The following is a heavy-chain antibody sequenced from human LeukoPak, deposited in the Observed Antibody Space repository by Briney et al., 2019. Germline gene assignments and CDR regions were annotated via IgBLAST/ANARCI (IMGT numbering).Heavy chain of an antibody. CDR3: ARDDVTEDDYVWGSYRSRFDY. J-gene: IGHJ4*02. CDR2: IYYSGST. Sequence: KPSETLSLTCTVSGGSIRIGNYYWGWIRQPPGKGLEWIGYIYYSGSTYYNPSLKSRVTISVDTSKNQFSLKLSSVTAADTAGYYCARDDVTEDDYVWGSYRSRFDYWGQGTLVTVSS. V-gene: IGHV4-30-4*01. D-gene: IGHD3-16*02. CDR1: GGSIRIGNYY.